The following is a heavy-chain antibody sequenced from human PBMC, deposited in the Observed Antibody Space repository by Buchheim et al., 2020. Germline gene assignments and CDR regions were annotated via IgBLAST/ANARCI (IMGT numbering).Heavy chain of an antibody. CDR1: GGSISSGDYY. Sequence: QVQLQESGPGLVKPSQTLSLTCTVSGGSISSGDYYWSWIRLLPGKGLDWIGYIHSTGPTYYNPSLKSRLTISLASSNNQFSLKLTSVTAADTAVYYCAREGTTGGDIWGQGTL. CDR2: IHSTGPT. D-gene: IGHD1-1*01. V-gene: IGHV4-31*03. CDR3: AREGTTGGDI. J-gene: IGHJ4*02.